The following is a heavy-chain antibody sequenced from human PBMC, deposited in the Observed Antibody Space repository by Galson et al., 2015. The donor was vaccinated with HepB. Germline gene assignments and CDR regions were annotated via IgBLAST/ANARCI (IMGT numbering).Heavy chain of an antibody. CDR3: ARGRIMITFGGVIVPSPFDY. J-gene: IGHJ4*02. CDR2: ISAYNGNT. Sequence: ISWVRQAPGQGLEWMGWISAYNGNTNYAQKLQGRVTMTTDTSTSTAYMELRSLRSDDTAVYYCARGRIMITFGGVIVPSPFDYWGQGTLVTVSS. V-gene: IGHV1-18*01. D-gene: IGHD3-16*02.